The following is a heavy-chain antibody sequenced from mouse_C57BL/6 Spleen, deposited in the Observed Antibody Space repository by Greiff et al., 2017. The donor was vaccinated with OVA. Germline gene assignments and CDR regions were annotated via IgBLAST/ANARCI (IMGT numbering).Heavy chain of an antibody. J-gene: IGHJ1*03. CDR3: AREGTTVVGGYFDV. V-gene: IGHV3-6*01. CDR2: ISYDGSN. CDR1: GYSITSGYY. Sequence: ESGPGLVKPSQSLSLTCSVTGYSITSGYYWNWIRQFPGNKLEWMGYISYDGSNNYNPSLKNRISITRDTSKNQFFLKLNSVTTEDTATYYCAREGTTVVGGYFDVWGTGTTVTVSS. D-gene: IGHD1-1*01.